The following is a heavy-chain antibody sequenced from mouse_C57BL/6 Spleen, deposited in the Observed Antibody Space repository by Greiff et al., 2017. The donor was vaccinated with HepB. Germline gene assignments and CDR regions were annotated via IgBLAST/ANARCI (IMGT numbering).Heavy chain of an antibody. Sequence: DVMLVESGPGLAKPSQTLSLTCSVTGYSITSDYWNWIRKFPGNKLEYMGYISYSGSTYYNPSLKSRISITRDTSKNQYYLQLNSVTTEDTATYYCSRGGLYGLYAMDYWGQGTSVTVSS. CDR1: GYSITSDY. V-gene: IGHV3-8*01. CDR2: ISYSGST. CDR3: SRGGLYGLYAMDY. J-gene: IGHJ4*01. D-gene: IGHD1-1*02.